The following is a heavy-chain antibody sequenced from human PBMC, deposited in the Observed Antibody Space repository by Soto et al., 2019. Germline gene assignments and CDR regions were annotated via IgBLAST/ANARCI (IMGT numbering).Heavy chain of an antibody. CDR1: GYTFASHY. Sequence: QVQLVQSGAEVKKPGASVKVSCQASGYTFASHYIHWVRQAPGQGLEWMGVINPNGGNTRYAQRFQDRLILTTATPTNTVYLDLSSLSSDDTAVYYCGRDTSGLDYWGQGTLVTVSS. J-gene: IGHJ4*02. CDR2: INPNGGNT. V-gene: IGHV1-46*01. CDR3: GRDTSGLDY.